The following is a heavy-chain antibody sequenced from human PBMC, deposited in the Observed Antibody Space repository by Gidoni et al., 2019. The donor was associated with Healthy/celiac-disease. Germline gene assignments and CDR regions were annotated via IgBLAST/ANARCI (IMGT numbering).Heavy chain of an antibody. D-gene: IGHD3-10*01. CDR1: GYTFTSYA. CDR3: ARVSGMVRGVNGWFDP. J-gene: IGHJ5*02. Sequence: QVQLVQSGAEVKKPGASVKVSCKASGYTFTSYAMHWVRQAPGQRLEWMGWINAGNGNTKYSQKFQGRVTITRDTSASTAYMELSSLRSEDTAVYYCARVSGMVRGVNGWFDPWGQGTLVTVSS. V-gene: IGHV1-3*01. CDR2: INAGNGNT.